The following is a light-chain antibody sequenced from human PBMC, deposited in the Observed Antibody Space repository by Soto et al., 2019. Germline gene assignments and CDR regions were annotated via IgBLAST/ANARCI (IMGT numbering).Light chain of an antibody. V-gene: IGKV3-11*01. CDR2: DAS. CDR1: QSVSSY. CDR3: QQRSNWPPIT. Sequence: EIVLTQSPATLSVSPGERATLSCRASQSVSSYLAWYQQKPGQAPRLLIYDASNRATGIPARFSGSGSGTDFSLTIISLEPQDFAVYYCQQRSNWPPITFGLGTRLEIK. J-gene: IGKJ5*01.